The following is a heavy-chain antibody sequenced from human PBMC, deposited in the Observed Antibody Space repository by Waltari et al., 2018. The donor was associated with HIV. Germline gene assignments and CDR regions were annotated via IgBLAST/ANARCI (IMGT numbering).Heavy chain of an antibody. V-gene: IGHV3-7*01. CDR2: KKQDGSVK. Sequence: EVQMVASGGGLVQPGRSLRLSGAAFGFTCSGFWTGWVRQAPGKGLEAVANKKQDGSVKYDVDSGNGRFTITRDNAENSLYLRMNSLRAEDTAVYYCAREGFYGSESKVNWGQGTLVTVSS. J-gene: IGHJ4*02. CDR1: GFTCSGFW. CDR3: AREGFYGSESKVN. D-gene: IGHD3-10*01.